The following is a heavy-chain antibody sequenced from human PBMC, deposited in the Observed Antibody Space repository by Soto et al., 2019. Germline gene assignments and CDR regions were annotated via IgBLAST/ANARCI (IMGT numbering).Heavy chain of an antibody. CDR1: GFTFSDYY. J-gene: IGHJ4*02. D-gene: IGHD3-22*01. CDR2: ISSSSSTI. CDR3: VRPTYYYYNSWPPGY. V-gene: IGHV3-11*04. Sequence: PGGSLRLSCAASGFTFSDYYMSWIRQAPGKGLEWVSYISSSSSTIFYTDSVKGRFTVSRDNAKNSLYLQMNSLRVEDTAVYYCVRPTYYYYNSWPPGYWGQISLVTDSS.